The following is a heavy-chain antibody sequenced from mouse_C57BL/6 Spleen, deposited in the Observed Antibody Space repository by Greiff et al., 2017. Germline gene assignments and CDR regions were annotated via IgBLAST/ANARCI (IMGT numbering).Heavy chain of an antibody. CDR3: ARGAFYYDYDRGFAY. CDR1: GFTFSDYG. J-gene: IGHJ3*01. Sequence: EVMLVESGGGLVKPGGSLKLSCAASGFTFSDYGMHWVRQAPEKGLEWVAYISSGSSTIYYADTVKGRFTISRDNAKNTLFLQMTSRRSEDTAMYYCARGAFYYDYDRGFAYWGQGTLVTVSA. V-gene: IGHV5-17*01. CDR2: ISSGSSTI. D-gene: IGHD2-4*01.